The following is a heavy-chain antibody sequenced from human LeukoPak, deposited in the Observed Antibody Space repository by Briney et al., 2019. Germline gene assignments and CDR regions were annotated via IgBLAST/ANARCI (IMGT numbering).Heavy chain of an antibody. V-gene: IGHV3-30*04. D-gene: IGHD2-2*01. J-gene: IGHJ3*02. CDR3: AKDSDIVVVPAAFDAFDI. Sequence: GGSLRLSCAASGFTFSSYAMHWVRQAPGKGLEWVAVISYDGSNKYYADSVKGRFTISRDNSKNTLYLQMNSLRAEDTAVYYCAKDSDIVVVPAAFDAFDIWGQGTMVTVSS. CDR1: GFTFSSYA. CDR2: ISYDGSNK.